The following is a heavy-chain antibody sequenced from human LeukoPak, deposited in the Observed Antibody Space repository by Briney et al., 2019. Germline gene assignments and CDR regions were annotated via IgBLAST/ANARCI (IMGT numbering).Heavy chain of an antibody. CDR3: AKGYCSSTSCYQAPNFDY. CDR1: GGSFSGYY. CDR2: INHSGST. Sequence: SETLSLTCAVYGGSFSGYYWSWIRQPPGKGLEWIGEINHSGSTNYNPSLKSRVTISVDTSKNQFSLKLSSVTAADTAVYYCAKGYCSSTSCYQAPNFDYWGQGTLVTVSS. D-gene: IGHD2-2*01. V-gene: IGHV4-34*01. J-gene: IGHJ4*02.